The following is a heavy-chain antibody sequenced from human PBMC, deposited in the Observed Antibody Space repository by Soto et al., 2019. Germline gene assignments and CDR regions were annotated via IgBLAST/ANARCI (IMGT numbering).Heavy chain of an antibody. CDR3: ARGSFSSSSSSFDP. D-gene: IGHD6-6*01. V-gene: IGHV4-31*03. CDR1: GGSISGGGYY. CDR2: IYYSGRT. Sequence: TSETLSLTCTVSGGSISGGGYYWSWIRQHPGKGLEWIGYIYYSGRTYYNPSLHSRVSIAVDTTENQFSLKLTSVTAADTSVYYCARGSFSSSSSSFDPWGRGTMVTVSS. J-gene: IGHJ5*02.